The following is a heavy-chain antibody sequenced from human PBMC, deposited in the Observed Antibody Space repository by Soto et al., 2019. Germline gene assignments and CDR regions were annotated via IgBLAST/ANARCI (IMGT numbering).Heavy chain of an antibody. J-gene: IGHJ4*02. D-gene: IGHD6-13*01. CDR1: GGSVSSGSYY. CDR3: ARAIAAAGTRIAYFDY. V-gene: IGHV4-61*01. CDR2: IYYSGTT. Sequence: QVQLQESGPGLVKPSETLSLTCAVSGGSVSSGSYYWTWIRQPPGRGLEWIGYIYYSGTTDSNPSLKSRVTISVDKSKNQFSLKLSSVTAADTAVYYCARAIAAAGTRIAYFDYWGQGTLVTVSS.